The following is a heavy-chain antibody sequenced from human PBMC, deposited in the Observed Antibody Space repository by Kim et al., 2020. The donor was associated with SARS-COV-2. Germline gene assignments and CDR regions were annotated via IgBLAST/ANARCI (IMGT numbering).Heavy chain of an antibody. CDR3: ARKHVLRFLEWLLYPEYYFDY. J-gene: IGHJ4*02. CDR1: GGSISSSSYY. D-gene: IGHD3-3*01. V-gene: IGHV4-39*07. CDR2: IYYSGST. Sequence: SETLSLTCTVSGGSISSSSYYWGWIRQPPGKGLEWIGSIYYSGSTYYNPSLKSRVTISVDTSKNQFSLKLSSVTAADTAVYYCARKHVLRFLEWLLYPEYYFDYWGQGTLVTVSS.